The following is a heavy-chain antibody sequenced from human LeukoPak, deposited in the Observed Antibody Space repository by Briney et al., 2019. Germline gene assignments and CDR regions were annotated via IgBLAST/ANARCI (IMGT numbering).Heavy chain of an antibody. CDR3: ARPTDGDSTRYGMDV. V-gene: IGHV3-53*01. CDR2: IYSGGST. CDR1: GFVVGGNY. D-gene: IGHD2-21*02. Sequence: GGSLRLSCAASGFVVGGNYMSWVRQAPGKGLEWVSVIYSGGSTYYADSVKGRFSTSRDSSTSTLFLQMDSLRVEDTAMYYCARPTDGDSTRYGMDVWGQGTTVIVSS. J-gene: IGHJ6*02.